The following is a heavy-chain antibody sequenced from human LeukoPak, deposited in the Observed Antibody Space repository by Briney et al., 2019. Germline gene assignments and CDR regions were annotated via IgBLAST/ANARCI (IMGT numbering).Heavy chain of an antibody. CDR3: ARGYAYGDTGSFDY. D-gene: IGHD4-17*01. CDR2: IYYSGST. J-gene: IGHJ4*01. V-gene: IGHV4-59*01. CDR1: GGSISSYY. Sequence: PSETLSLTCTVSGGSISSYYWSWIRQPPGKGLEWIGYIYYSGSTNYNPSLKSRVTISVDTSKNQFSLRLRSMIAADTALYYCARGYAYGDTGSFDYWGHGALVTVSS.